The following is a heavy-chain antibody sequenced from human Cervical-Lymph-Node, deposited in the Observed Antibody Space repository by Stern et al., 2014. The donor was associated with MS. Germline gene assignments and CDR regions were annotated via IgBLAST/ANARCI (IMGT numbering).Heavy chain of an antibody. CDR3: ARDELVLDQITHDAFDI. CDR1: GYTFTSYG. V-gene: IGHV1-18*01. D-gene: IGHD3/OR15-3a*01. CDR2: ISAYNGNT. Sequence: VQLVESGAEVKKPGASVKVSCKASGYTFTSYGISWVRQAPGQGLEWMGWISAYNGNTNYAQKLQGRVTMTTDTSTSTAYMELRSLRSDDTAVYYCARDELVLDQITHDAFDIWGQGTMVTVSS. J-gene: IGHJ3*02.